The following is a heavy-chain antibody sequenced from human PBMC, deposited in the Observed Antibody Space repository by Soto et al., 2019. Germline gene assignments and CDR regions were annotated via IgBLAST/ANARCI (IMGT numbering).Heavy chain of an antibody. J-gene: IGHJ6*02. Sequence: GGSLRLSCAASGFTFSSYLMSWVRQAPGKGLEWVANIKQDGSEKYYVDSVKGRFTISRDNAKNSLYLQMNSLRAEDTAVYYCARSFTTVTTRAYGMDVWGQGTTVTVSS. CDR1: GFTFSSYL. D-gene: IGHD4-17*01. CDR2: IKQDGSEK. V-gene: IGHV3-7*01. CDR3: ARSFTTVTTRAYGMDV.